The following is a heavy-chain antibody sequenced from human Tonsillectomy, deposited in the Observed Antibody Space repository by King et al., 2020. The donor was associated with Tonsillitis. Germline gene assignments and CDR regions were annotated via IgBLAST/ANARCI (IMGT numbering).Heavy chain of an antibody. V-gene: IGHV3-30*04. D-gene: IGHD3-22*01. J-gene: IGHJ4*02. Sequence: VQLVESGGGVVQPGRSLRLSCAASGFTFSTYPMHWVRQAPGKGLEWVAVISFDGSNKYYADSVKGRFTVSRDNSKNTLYLQMHSLGAVDTAVYYCARDLYNNYYDSSGFFDFWGQGTLVTVSS. CDR3: ARDLYNNYYDSSGFFDF. CDR1: GFTFSTYP. CDR2: ISFDGSNK.